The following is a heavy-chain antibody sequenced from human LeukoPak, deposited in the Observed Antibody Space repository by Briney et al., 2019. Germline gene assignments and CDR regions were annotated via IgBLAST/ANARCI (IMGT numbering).Heavy chain of an antibody. V-gene: IGHV4-59*01. CDR3: ARVDGGDYGAHFDY. Sequence: SETLSLTCTVSGGSISSYYWSWIRQPPGKGLEWIGYIYYSGSTNYNPSLKSRVTISVDTSKNQFSLNLSSVTAADTAVYYCARVDGGDYGAHFDYWGQGTLVTVSS. CDR2: IYYSGST. D-gene: IGHD4-17*01. J-gene: IGHJ4*02. CDR1: GGSISSYY.